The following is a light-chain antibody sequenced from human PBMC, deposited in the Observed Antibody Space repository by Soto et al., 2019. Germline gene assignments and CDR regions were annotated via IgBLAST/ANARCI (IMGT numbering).Light chain of an antibody. CDR1: QAIGTW. Sequence: DIQMTQSPSSVSASVGDRVTITCRASQAIGTWLAWYQQKPGNAPKLLISGASSLQSGVPSRFSGSGSGTDFTLTISSLQTEDLANYYCQQANSFPLTFGGGTTVEIK. CDR3: QQANSFPLT. J-gene: IGKJ4*01. CDR2: GAS. V-gene: IGKV1-12*01.